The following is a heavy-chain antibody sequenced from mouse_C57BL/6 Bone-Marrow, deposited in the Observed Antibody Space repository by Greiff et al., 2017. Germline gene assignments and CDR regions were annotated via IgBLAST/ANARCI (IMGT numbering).Heavy chain of an antibody. Sequence: QVQLQQSGPELVKPGASVKISCKASGYAFSSSWMNWVKQRPGKGLEWIGRIYPGDGDTNYNGKFKGKATLTADKSSSTAYMQRSSLTSEDSAVYFCAKKYSNYAMDYWGQGTSVTVSS. J-gene: IGHJ4*01. CDR2: IYPGDGDT. V-gene: IGHV1-82*01. D-gene: IGHD2-5*01. CDR1: GYAFSSSW. CDR3: AKKYSNYAMDY.